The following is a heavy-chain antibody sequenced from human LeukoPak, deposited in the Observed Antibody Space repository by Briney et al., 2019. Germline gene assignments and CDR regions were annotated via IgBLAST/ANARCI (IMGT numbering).Heavy chain of an antibody. CDR3: ARGLSTGNTGYYFDY. D-gene: IGHD2-8*02. V-gene: IGHV3-53*01. Sequence: GGSLRLSCAASGFTVTGNYMSWVRQAPGKWLEWVSVISSGGSTYYADSVKGRFTISRDSSNNILYLQVHSLRDEDTAVYYCARGLSTGNTGYYFDYWGQGTLVTVSS. J-gene: IGHJ4*02. CDR2: ISSGGST. CDR1: GFTVTGNY.